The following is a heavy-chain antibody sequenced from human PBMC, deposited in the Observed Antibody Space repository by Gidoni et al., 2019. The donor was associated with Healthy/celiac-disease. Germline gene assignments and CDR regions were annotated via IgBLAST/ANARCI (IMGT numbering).Heavy chain of an antibody. J-gene: IGHJ3*02. CDR3: AKDLERAQWYYDSSGYYVTVGAFDI. Sequence: EVQLLESGGGLVQPGGSLSLSCAASGFTFSSYAMSWVSQAPGKGLEWVSSSRGRGGSTDYADSVKGRFTISRGNSKNTLYLQMSSLRAEDTAVYYCAKDLERAQWYYDSSGYYVTVGAFDIWGQGTMVTVSS. V-gene: IGHV3-23*01. D-gene: IGHD3-22*01. CDR2: SRGRGGST. CDR1: GFTFSSYA.